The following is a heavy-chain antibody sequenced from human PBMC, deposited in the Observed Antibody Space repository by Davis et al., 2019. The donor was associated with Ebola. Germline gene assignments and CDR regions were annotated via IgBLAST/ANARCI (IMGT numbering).Heavy chain of an antibody. D-gene: IGHD1-26*01. CDR3: ARAVGAAQRAYYDY. CDR1: GFIFRNYG. Sequence: GGSLRLSCAASGFIFRNYGIYWVRQAPGRGLEWVAVMSYDGSKEYYRDSVKGRFTITRDNSKSTLYLQMNSLRVEDTAVYYCARAVGAAQRAYYDYWGQGTLVTVSS. CDR2: MSYDGSKE. J-gene: IGHJ4*02. V-gene: IGHV3-30*03.